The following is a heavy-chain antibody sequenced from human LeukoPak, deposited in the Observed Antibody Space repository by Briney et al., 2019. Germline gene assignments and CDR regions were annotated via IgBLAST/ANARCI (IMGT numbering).Heavy chain of an antibody. CDR3: AKDLWKDDIVVVPGPTYYFDY. Sequence: ASVKVSCKASGYTFTGYYMHWVRQAPGQGLEWMGWINPNSGGTNYAQKFQGRVTMTRDTSISTAYMELSRLRSDDTAVYYCAKDLWKDDIVVVPGPTYYFDYWGQGTLVTVSS. V-gene: IGHV1-2*02. CDR1: GYTFTGYY. CDR2: INPNSGGT. D-gene: IGHD2-2*01. J-gene: IGHJ4*02.